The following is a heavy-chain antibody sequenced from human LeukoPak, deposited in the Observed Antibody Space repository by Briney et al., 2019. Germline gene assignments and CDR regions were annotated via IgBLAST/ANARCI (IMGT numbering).Heavy chain of an antibody. CDR2: IYYSGNT. CDR3: ARTNRHFYGSRSNLTPWPVGMDV. CDR1: GGSISSYY. J-gene: IGHJ6*02. V-gene: IGHV4-59*01. D-gene: IGHD3-10*01. Sequence: PSETLSLTCTVSGGSISSYYWTWIRQPPGEGLEWIGYIYYSGNTKYNPSLKSRVTISVDTSKNQFSLKMNAVTAADTAVYYCARTNRHFYGSRSNLTPWPVGMDVWGQGTTVTVSS.